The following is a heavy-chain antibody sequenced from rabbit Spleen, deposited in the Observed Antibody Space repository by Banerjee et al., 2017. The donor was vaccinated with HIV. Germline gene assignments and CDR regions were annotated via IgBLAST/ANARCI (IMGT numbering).Heavy chain of an antibody. CDR1: GFDFSSNA. D-gene: IGHD5-1*01. CDR3: ARDLVGVIGWNFGW. J-gene: IGHJ4*01. V-gene: IGHV1S47*01. Sequence: QEQLVESGGGLVQAEESLTLTCKASGFDFSSNAMCWVRQAPGKGPEWIACIYNGDSSTYYASWVNGRFTISRSTSLNTVTLQMTSLTAADTATYFCARDLVGVIGWNFGWWGQGTLVTVS. CDR2: IYNGDSST.